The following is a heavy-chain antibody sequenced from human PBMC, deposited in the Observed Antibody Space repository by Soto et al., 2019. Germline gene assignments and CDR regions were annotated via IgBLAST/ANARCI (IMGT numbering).Heavy chain of an antibody. V-gene: IGHV4-59*08. J-gene: IGHJ6*02. CDR3: ARQPATGAYIHYYGMDV. D-gene: IGHD4-17*01. CDR2: MYYSGST. CDR1: GGSISSFY. Sequence: QVQLQESGPGLVKPSETLSLTCTVSGGSISSFYWSWIRQPPGKGLEWIGHMYYSGSTKYNPSLKSRVTISVDTSKKHFSLKLTSVTAADTAVYYCARQPATGAYIHYYGMDVWGQGTTVTVSS.